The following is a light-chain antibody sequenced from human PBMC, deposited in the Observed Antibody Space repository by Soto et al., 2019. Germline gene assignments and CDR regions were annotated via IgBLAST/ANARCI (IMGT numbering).Light chain of an antibody. CDR2: KAS. CDR1: QNINTW. J-gene: IGKJ1*01. V-gene: IGKV1-5*03. CDR3: QQYNSYRT. Sequence: DIQMTQSPSTLSASVGDRVTITCRASQNINTWLAWYQQKPGKAPKVLIYKASNLENGVPSRFSAIGSGTEFSLTINGLQPDDFATYYCQQYNSYRTFDQGTKVEIK.